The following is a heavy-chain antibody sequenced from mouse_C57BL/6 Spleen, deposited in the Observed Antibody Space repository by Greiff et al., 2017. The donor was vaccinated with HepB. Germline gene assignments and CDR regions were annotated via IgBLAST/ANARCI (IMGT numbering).Heavy chain of an antibody. V-gene: IGHV10-1*01. J-gene: IGHJ2*01. CDR2: IRSKSNNYAT. CDR1: GFSFNTYA. CDR3: VRHEDYYENYLDY. Sequence: DVQLVESGGGLVQPKGSLKLSCAASGFSFNTYAMNWVRQAPGKGLEWVARIRSKSNNYATYYADSVKDRFTISRDDSESMLYLQMNNLKTEDTAMYYLVRHEDYYENYLDYWGQGTTLTVSS. D-gene: IGHD2-4*01.